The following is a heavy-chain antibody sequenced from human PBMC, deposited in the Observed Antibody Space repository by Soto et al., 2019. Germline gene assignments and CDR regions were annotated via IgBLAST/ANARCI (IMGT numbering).Heavy chain of an antibody. D-gene: IGHD6-13*01. CDR2: IYHTGST. CDR3: ATSYGNAWYSY. CDR1: GGSISSGGYS. V-gene: IGHV4-30-2*02. Sequence: ASETLSLTCAVSGGSISSGGYSWSWIRQSPGKGLEWIGYIYHTGSTYYNPSLKSRVTISVDRSKNQFTLQLTSVTVADTAVYYCATSYGNAWYSYWGQGTQVTVSS. J-gene: IGHJ4*02.